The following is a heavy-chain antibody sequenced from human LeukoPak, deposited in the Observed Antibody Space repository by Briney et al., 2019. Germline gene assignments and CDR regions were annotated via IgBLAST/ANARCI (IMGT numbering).Heavy chain of an antibody. D-gene: IGHD6-19*01. Sequence: ASVKVSCKASGFTFSSYGISWVRQAPGQGLEWMGWISSSSGNTNYAQKFQGRVTMTTDKSTSTAYMELRSLRSDDTAVYYCARVAVAGIDYWGQGTLVTVSS. V-gene: IGHV1-18*01. CDR1: GFTFSSYG. CDR3: ARVAVAGIDY. CDR2: ISSSSGNT. J-gene: IGHJ4*02.